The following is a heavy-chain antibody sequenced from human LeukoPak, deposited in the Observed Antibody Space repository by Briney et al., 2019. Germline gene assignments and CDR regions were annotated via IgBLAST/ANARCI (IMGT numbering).Heavy chain of an antibody. CDR2: IIPILGIA. CDR3: ARGDKYWYFDL. D-gene: IGHD3-10*01. V-gene: IGHV1-69*02. Sequence: SVKVSCKASGGAFSSYTISWVRQAPGQGLEWMGRIIPILGIANYPQKFQGRVTITADKSTSTAYMELSSLRSEDTAVYYCARGDKYWYFDLWGRGTLVTVSS. CDR1: GGAFSSYT. J-gene: IGHJ2*01.